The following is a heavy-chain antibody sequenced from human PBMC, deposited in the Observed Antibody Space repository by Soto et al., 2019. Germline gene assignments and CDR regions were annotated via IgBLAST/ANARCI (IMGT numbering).Heavy chain of an antibody. CDR1: GYTLTELS. CDR3: AMTYSSSWFYYYYYYGMDV. CDR2: FDPEDGET. V-gene: IGHV1-24*01. Sequence: GASVKVSCKVSGYTLTELSMHWVRQAPGKGLDWMGGFDPEDGETIYAQKFQGRVTMTEDTSTDTAYMELSSLRSEDTAVYYCAMTYSSSWFYYYYYYGMDVWGQGTTVTVSS. D-gene: IGHD6-13*01. J-gene: IGHJ6*02.